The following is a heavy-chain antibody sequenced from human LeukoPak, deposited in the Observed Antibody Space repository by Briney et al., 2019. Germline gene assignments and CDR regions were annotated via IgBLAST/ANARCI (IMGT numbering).Heavy chain of an antibody. CDR2: INPDSGGT. Sequence: GASVKVSCKASGYTFTGNYIHWVRQAPGQGLEWMGWINPDSGGTSYAQKFQGWVTMTRDTSISTAYMELSRLKSDDTAVYYCARESGVKIAVPGTPYLDYWGQGTLVAVSS. CDR3: ARESGVKIAVPGTPYLDY. V-gene: IGHV1-2*04. J-gene: IGHJ4*02. CDR1: GYTFTGNY. D-gene: IGHD6-19*01.